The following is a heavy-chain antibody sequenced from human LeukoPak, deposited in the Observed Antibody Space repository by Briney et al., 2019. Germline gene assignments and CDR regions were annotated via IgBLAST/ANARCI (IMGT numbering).Heavy chain of an antibody. D-gene: IGHD3-10*01. CDR1: GGTFSSYA. J-gene: IGHJ6*03. Sequence: SVKVSCKASGGTFSSYAISWVRQAPGQGLEWMGGIIPIFGTANYAQKFQGRVTITTDESTSTAYMELSSLRSEDTAVYYCARRSQKPRWFGEVMGLEYYMDVWGKGTTVIVSS. CDR2: IIPIFGTA. V-gene: IGHV1-69*05. CDR3: ARRSQKPRWFGEVMGLEYYMDV.